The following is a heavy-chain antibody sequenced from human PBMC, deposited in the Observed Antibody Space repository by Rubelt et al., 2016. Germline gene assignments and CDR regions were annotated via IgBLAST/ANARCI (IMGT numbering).Heavy chain of an antibody. V-gene: IGHV1-18*01. CDR3: ARRDGYNWDDAFDI. CDR1: GYTFTSYG. J-gene: IGHJ3*02. Sequence: QVQLVQSGAEVKKPGASVKVSCKASGYTFTSYGISWVRQAPGQGLEWMGWISAYNGNTNYAQKSQGRVTRTTDTSTSTAYMERRSRRSDDTAGYYCARRDGYNWDDAFDIWGQGTMVTVSS. D-gene: IGHD5-24*01. CDR2: ISAYNGNT.